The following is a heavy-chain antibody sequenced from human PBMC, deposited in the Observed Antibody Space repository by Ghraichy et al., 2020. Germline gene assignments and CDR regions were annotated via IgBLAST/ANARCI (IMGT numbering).Heavy chain of an antibody. CDR1: GGSFSGYY. D-gene: IGHD6-19*01. Sequence: SETLSLTCAVYGGSFSGYYWSWIRQPPGKGLEWIGEINHSGSTNYNPSLKSRVTISVDTSKNQFSLKLSSVTAADTAVYYCARGRRGSGNLGSWGQGTLVTVSS. V-gene: IGHV4-34*01. CDR3: ARGRRGSGNLGS. CDR2: INHSGST. J-gene: IGHJ4*02.